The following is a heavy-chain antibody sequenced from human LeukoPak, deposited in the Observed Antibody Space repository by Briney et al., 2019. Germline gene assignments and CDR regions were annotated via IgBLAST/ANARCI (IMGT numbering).Heavy chain of an antibody. CDR1: GGSISSYY. CDR3: ARAADYDFWSGPEGGYYYYYMDV. D-gene: IGHD3-3*01. J-gene: IGHJ6*03. CDR2: IYTSGST. V-gene: IGHV4-4*08. Sequence: SETLSLTCTVSGGSISSYYWSWIRQPPGKGLEWIGRIYTSGSTNYNPSLKSRVTISVDTSKNQFSLKLSSVTAADTAVYYCARAADYDFWSGPEGGYYYYYMDVWGKGTTVTVSS.